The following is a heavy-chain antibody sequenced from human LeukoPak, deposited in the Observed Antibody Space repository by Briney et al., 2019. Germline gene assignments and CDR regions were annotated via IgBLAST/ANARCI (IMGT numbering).Heavy chain of an antibody. CDR1: GFTFSRYG. Sequence: GGSLRHSCEASGFTFSRYGMHWVRQAPGKGLEWVAVIWDDGSNKNYADSVKGRFTVSRDDFKNTLSLQMNSLGAEDTAVYYCARDRGMDVWGQGTTVTVSS. V-gene: IGHV3-33*01. J-gene: IGHJ6*02. CDR2: IWDDGSNK. CDR3: ARDRGMDV.